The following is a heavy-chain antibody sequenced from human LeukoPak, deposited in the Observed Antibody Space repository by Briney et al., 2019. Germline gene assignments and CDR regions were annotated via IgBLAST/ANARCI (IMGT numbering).Heavy chain of an antibody. V-gene: IGHV1-46*01. J-gene: IGHJ5*02. CDR3: ARELYYYDSSGYRIPGFDP. CDR1: GYTFTSYY. D-gene: IGHD3-22*01. CDR2: INPSGGST. Sequence: ASVKVSCKASGYTFTSYYMHWVRQAPGQGLEWMGIINPSGGSTSYAQKFQGRVTMTRDTSTSTVYMELSSLRSEDTAVYYCARELYYYDSSGYRIPGFDPWGQGTLVTVSS.